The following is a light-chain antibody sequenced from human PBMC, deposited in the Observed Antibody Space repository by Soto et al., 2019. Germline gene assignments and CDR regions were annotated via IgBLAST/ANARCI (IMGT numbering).Light chain of an antibody. Sequence: EIVMTQSPATLSVSPGERATLSCRASQSVSSSYLAWYQQKPGQAPRLLIYGASSRATGIPDRFSGSGSGTEFTLTISSLQSEDFAVYYCQQYNNWPPITFGQGTRLENK. CDR1: QSVSSSY. CDR3: QQYNNWPPIT. V-gene: IGKV3D-15*01. CDR2: GAS. J-gene: IGKJ5*01.